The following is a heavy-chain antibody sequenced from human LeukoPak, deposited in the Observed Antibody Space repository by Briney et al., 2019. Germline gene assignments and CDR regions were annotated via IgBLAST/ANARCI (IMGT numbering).Heavy chain of an antibody. V-gene: IGHV4-39*01. D-gene: IGHD1-14*01. CDR3: AKPYRGPSAFDI. CDR2: SYYCWST. Sequence: SSETLSLTCTVSVRPLSSSSYYWGWIRQPPGKGLEGIGKSYYCWSTYYNPSLKSRVTISVDASKNKFSRKLSSVTAADTAVYYCAKPYRGPSAFDIWGQGTMVTVSS. CDR1: VRPLSSSSYY. J-gene: IGHJ3*02.